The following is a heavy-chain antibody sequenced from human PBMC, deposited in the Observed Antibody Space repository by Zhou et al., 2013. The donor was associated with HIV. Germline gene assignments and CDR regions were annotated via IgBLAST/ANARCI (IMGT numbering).Heavy chain of an antibody. CDR3: ARDGRYASNGYPGY. D-gene: IGHD2-2*01. CDR1: GGTFRSHG. CDR2: INTQSGGT. Sequence: QVQLVQSGAEVKKPGSSVKVSCKASGGTFRSHGISWVRQAPGQGLEWMGWINTQSGGTNFGQKFQGRLSMTRDATISTVYVELRSLTTDDTAVYYCARDGRYASNGYPGYWGQGTQVTVSS. V-gene: IGHV1-2*02. J-gene: IGHJ4*01.